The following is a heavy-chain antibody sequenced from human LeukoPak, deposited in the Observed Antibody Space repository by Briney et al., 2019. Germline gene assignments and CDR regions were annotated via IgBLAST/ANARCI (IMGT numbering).Heavy chain of an antibody. D-gene: IGHD1-26*01. CDR3: ARDSGSYYST. Sequence: VASVKVSCKASGGTFSSYAISWVRQAPGQGLEWMGGIIPIFGTANYAQKFQGRVTITADESTSTAYMELSSLRSGDTAVYYCARDSGSYYSTWGQGTLVTVSS. V-gene: IGHV1-69*01. CDR1: GGTFSSYA. J-gene: IGHJ5*02. CDR2: IIPIFGTA.